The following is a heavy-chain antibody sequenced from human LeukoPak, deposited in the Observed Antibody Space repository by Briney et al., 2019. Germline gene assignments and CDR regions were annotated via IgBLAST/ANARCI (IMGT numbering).Heavy chain of an antibody. V-gene: IGHV3-74*01. CDR2: INSDGSST. CDR1: GFTFSSYW. D-gene: IGHD2-2*01. CDR3: ARDGVVPAASDAFDI. Sequence: GGSLRLSCAASGFTFSSYWMHWVRQAPGKGLVWVSRINSDGSSTSYADSVKGRFTISRDNAKNTLYLQMNSLRAEDTAVYYRARDGVVPAASDAFDIWGQGTMVTVSS. J-gene: IGHJ3*02.